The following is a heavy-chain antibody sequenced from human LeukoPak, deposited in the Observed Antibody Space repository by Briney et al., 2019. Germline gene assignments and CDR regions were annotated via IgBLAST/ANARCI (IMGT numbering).Heavy chain of an antibody. CDR3: ARADGYSGSYYAFDI. J-gene: IGHJ3*02. Sequence: PSETLSLTCTVSGGSISSYYWSWIRQPPGKGLECIGYIYYSGSTNYNPSLKSRVTISVDTSKNQFSLKLSSVTAADTAVYYCARADGYSGSYYAFDIWGQGTMVTVSS. CDR2: IYYSGST. V-gene: IGHV4-59*01. D-gene: IGHD1-26*01. CDR1: GGSISSYY.